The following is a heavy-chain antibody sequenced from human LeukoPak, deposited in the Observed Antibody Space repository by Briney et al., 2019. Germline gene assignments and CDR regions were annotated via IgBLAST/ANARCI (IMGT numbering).Heavy chain of an antibody. Sequence: SETLSLTCAVSGYSIGSGYYWGWIRQPPGKGLEWIGSIYHSGSTYYNPSLKSRVTISVDTSKNQFSLKLSSVTAADTAVYYCARRDTMIVKAFDIWGQGTMVTVSS. CDR3: ARRDTMIVKAFDI. CDR1: GYSIGSGYY. V-gene: IGHV4-38-2*01. J-gene: IGHJ3*02. D-gene: IGHD3-22*01. CDR2: IYHSGST.